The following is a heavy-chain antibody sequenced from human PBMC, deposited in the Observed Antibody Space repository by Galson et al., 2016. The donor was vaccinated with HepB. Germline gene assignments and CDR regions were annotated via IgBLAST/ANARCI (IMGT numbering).Heavy chain of an antibody. V-gene: IGHV3-23*01. J-gene: IGHJ4*02. D-gene: IGHD3-16*02. Sequence: SLRLSCAASGFTFSSYAMSWVRQAPGKGLEWVSGISGSGGSTYYADSVKGRFTISRDNSKNTLYLQMNSLRAEDTAVYYCAKDYVWVSYRLTQFDYWGQGTLVTVSS. CDR3: AKDYVWVSYRLTQFDY. CDR2: ISGSGGST. CDR1: GFTFSSYA.